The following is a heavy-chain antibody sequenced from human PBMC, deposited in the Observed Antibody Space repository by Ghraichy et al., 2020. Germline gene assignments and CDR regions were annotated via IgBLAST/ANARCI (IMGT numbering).Heavy chain of an antibody. V-gene: IGHV3-48*02. CDR2: ISSGSSTI. CDR3: ARRIAAAGTLFFDY. Sequence: GGSLRLSCAASGFTFSDYSMSWVRQAPGKGLEWVSYISSGSSTIYYADSVKGRFTISRDNAKSSLYPQMNSLRDEDTAVYYCARRIAAAGTLFFDYWGQGTLVTVSS. D-gene: IGHD6-13*01. CDR1: GFTFSDYS. J-gene: IGHJ4*02.